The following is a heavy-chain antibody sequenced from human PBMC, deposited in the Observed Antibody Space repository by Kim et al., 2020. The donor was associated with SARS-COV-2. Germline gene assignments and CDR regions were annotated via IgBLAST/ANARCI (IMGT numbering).Heavy chain of an antibody. Sequence: ADTVKGRFNITRDNTKNTLYLQMNSLRAEETAVYYCAKAVLWGSYYYVDYWGQGTLVTVSS. J-gene: IGHJ4*02. CDR3: AKAVLWGSYYYVDY. D-gene: IGHD3-16*01. V-gene: IGHV3-23*01.